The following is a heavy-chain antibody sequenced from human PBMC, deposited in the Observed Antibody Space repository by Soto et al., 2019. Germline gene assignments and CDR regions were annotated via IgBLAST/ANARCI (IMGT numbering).Heavy chain of an antibody. J-gene: IGHJ4*02. Sequence: PSGSLSLTCTVSGGSISSSSYYWGWIRQPPGKGLEWIGSIYYSGSTYYNPSLKSRVTISVDTSKNQFSLKLSSVTAADTAVYYCXRHLIAMIVGYGEYFDYWGQGTLVTVSS. CDR1: GGSISSSSYY. D-gene: IGHD3-22*01. CDR2: IYYSGST. V-gene: IGHV4-39*01. CDR3: XRHLIAMIVGYGEYFDY.